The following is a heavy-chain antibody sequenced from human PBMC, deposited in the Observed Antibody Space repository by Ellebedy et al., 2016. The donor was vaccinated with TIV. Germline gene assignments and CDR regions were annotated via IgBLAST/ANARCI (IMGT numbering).Heavy chain of an antibody. CDR2: IYPGDSDT. J-gene: IGHJ4*02. V-gene: IGHV5-51*01. CDR1: GYTFTTYW. Sequence: GGSLRLXXKGSGYTFTTYWIGWVRQMPGKGLEWMGIIYPGDSDTRYSPSFQGQVTISADKSISTAYLQWSSLKASDTAMYYCARRGYSNYYFDYWGQGTLATVSS. CDR3: ARRGYSNYYFDY. D-gene: IGHD4-11*01.